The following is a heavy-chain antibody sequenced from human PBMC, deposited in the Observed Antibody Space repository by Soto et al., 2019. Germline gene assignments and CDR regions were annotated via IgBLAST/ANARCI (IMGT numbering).Heavy chain of an antibody. CDR2: ISYDGSLQ. V-gene: IGHV3-30*03. CDR1: GFAFSSYG. D-gene: IGHD5-18*01. CDR3: VSARGYGHASVPYS. J-gene: IGHJ4*02. Sequence: QAQLVESGGGVVQPWRSLRLSCAASGFAFSSYGMHWVRQAPGTWLEWVAVISYDGSLQHYADSVKGRFTISRDNSKNMVLLQISSLRAEDTAVYYCVSARGYGHASVPYSWGQGTLVSVSS.